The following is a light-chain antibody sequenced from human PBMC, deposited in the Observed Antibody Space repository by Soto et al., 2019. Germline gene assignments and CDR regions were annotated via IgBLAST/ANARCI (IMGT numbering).Light chain of an antibody. J-gene: IGKJ1*01. CDR3: QQYGSSPWT. Sequence: EIVSTQSPSTVSLSTGERASLPCRASQSVSSSYLAWYQQKPGQAPRLLIYGASSRATGIPDRFSGSGSGTDFTLTISRLEPEDFAVYYCQQYGSSPWTFGQGTKVDI. V-gene: IGKV3-20*01. CDR1: QSVSSSY. CDR2: GAS.